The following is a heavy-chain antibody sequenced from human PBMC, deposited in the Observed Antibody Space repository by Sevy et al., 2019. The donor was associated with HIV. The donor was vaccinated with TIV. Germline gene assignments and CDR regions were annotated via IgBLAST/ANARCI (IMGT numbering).Heavy chain of an antibody. V-gene: IGHV3-53*01. D-gene: IGHD2-15*01. Sequence: GGSLRLSCAASGFTVSSNYMHWVRQAPGKGLEWVSLIDNGGKIHYADSLKGRFTIYRDNSKNTLFLQMSSLTGEDTAVYYCARAPGYCSGGNCWTDYFDYWGQGIVVTVSS. CDR3: ARAPGYCSGGNCWTDYFDY. CDR2: IDNGGKI. CDR1: GFTVSSNY. J-gene: IGHJ4*02.